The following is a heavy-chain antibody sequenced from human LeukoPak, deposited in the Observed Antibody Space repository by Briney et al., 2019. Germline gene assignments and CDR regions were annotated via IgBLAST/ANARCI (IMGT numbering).Heavy chain of an antibody. D-gene: IGHD4-11*01. Sequence: SETLSLTCTVSGGSISSGGYYWNWLRQHPGKGLEWIGYMYYSGSTYYNPSLKSRVTISVDTSKNQFSLKVSSVTAADTAVYYCARGGRDYSDTWFDPWGQGTLVTVSS. CDR2: MYYSGST. CDR3: ARGGRDYSDTWFDP. CDR1: GGSISSGGYY. V-gene: IGHV4-31*03. J-gene: IGHJ5*02.